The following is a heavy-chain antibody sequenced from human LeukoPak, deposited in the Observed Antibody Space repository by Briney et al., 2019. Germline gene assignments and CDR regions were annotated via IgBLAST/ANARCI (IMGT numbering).Heavy chain of an antibody. CDR3: ARVQWRARNWFDP. D-gene: IGHD6-19*01. Sequence: SETLSLTCTVSGDSISSTNYYWGWIRQPPGKGLEWIGYIYYSGSTNYNPSLKSRVTISVDTSKNQFSLKLSSVTAADTAVYYCARVQWRARNWFDPWGQGTLVTVSS. V-gene: IGHV4-61*05. J-gene: IGHJ5*02. CDR2: IYYSGST. CDR1: GDSISSTNYY.